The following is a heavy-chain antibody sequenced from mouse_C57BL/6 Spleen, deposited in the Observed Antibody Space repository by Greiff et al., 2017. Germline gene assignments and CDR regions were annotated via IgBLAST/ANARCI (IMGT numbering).Heavy chain of an antibody. CDR3: AKGGQLRQGFAD. V-gene: IGHV2-3*01. CDR1: GFSLTSYG. J-gene: IGHJ3*01. Sequence: QVQLKESGPGLVAPSPSLSITCTVSGFSLTSYGVSWVRQPPGKGLEWLGVIWGDGSTNYHSSRIARLSISKDNSKSQVFLQLNSLQTDDTATYCCAKGGQLRQGFADWGQGTLVTVSA. CDR2: IWGDGST. D-gene: IGHD3-2*02.